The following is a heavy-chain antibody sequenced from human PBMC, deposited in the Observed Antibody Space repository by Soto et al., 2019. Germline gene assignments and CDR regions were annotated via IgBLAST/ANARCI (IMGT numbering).Heavy chain of an antibody. V-gene: IGHV3-23*01. D-gene: IGHD3-3*01. CDR2: ITSLGST. CDR3: ARDRLMKYYDFWSGYGMDV. CDR1: GINFSTYA. J-gene: IGHJ6*02. Sequence: EVQLLESGGGLVQPGGSLRLSCAASGINFSTYAMSWVRQAPGKGLEWVSTITSLGSTYYPDSVKGRFTISRDSSKNLLYLQMNSLRDEDTAVYYCARDRLMKYYDFWSGYGMDVWGQGTTVTVSS.